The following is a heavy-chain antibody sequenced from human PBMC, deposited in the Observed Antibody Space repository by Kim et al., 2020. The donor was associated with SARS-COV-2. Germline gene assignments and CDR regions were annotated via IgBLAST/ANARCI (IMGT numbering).Heavy chain of an antibody. Sequence: ASVKVSCKASGYTFTSYGISWVRQAPGQGLEWMGWISAYNGNTNYAQKLQGRVTMTTDTSTSTAYMELRSLRSDDTAVYYCARDYSSSRRVVYFDLWGRGTLVTVSS. CDR2: ISAYNGNT. V-gene: IGHV1-18*04. CDR3: ARDYSSSRRVVYFDL. D-gene: IGHD6-13*01. J-gene: IGHJ2*01. CDR1: GYTFTSYG.